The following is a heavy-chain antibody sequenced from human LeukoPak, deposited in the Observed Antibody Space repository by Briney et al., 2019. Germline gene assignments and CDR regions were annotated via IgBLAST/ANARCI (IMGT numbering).Heavy chain of an antibody. CDR2: IWYDGSNK. CDR3: ARSIGYCSGGSCNIDY. D-gene: IGHD2-15*01. CDR1: GFTFSSYG. J-gene: IGHJ4*02. V-gene: IGHV3-33*01. Sequence: GGSLRLSRAASGFTFSSYGMHWVRQAPGKGLEWVAVIWYDGSNKYYADSVKGRITISRDNSKNTLYLQMNSLRAEDTAVYYCARSIGYCSGGSCNIDYWGQGTLVTVSS.